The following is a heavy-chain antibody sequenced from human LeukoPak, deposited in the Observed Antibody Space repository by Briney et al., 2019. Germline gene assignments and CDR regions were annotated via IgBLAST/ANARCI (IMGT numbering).Heavy chain of an antibody. D-gene: IGHD2-21*01. V-gene: IGHV3-21*04. J-gene: IGHJ3*02. CDR1: GFTFSSYS. Sequence: GGSLRLSCAASGFTFSSYSMNWVRQAPGKGLEWVSSISSSSSYIYYADSVKGRFTISRDNAKNSLYLQMNSLRAEDTAVYYCAKDDRVKRVLDAFDIWGQGTMVTVSS. CDR3: AKDDRVKRVLDAFDI. CDR2: ISSSSSYI.